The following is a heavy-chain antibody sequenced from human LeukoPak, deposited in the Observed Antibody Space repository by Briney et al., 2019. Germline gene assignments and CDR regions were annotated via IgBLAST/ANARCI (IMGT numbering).Heavy chain of an antibody. Sequence: GGSLRLSCAASGFTFDDYTMHWVRQAPGKGLEWVSLISWDGGSTYYADSVKGRFTISRDNSKNSLYLQMNSLRTEDTALYYCAKDIGSGGPIDVWGKGTTVTVSS. D-gene: IGHD3-10*01. V-gene: IGHV3-43*01. CDR1: GFTFDDYT. J-gene: IGHJ6*04. CDR3: AKDIGSGGPIDV. CDR2: ISWDGGST.